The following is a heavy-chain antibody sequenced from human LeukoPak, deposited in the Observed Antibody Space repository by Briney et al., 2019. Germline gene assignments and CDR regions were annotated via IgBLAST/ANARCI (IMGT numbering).Heavy chain of an antibody. CDR3: ARDLGIAAAGHNLGMDV. J-gene: IGHJ6*02. CDR2: ISYDGSNK. Sequence: PARTLRLSCAASGFTFSSYAMHWVRHAPPKGLERVAVISYDGSNKYYADSVKSRFTISRDNSKNTLYLQMNSLRAEDAAVYYCARDLGIAAAGHNLGMDVWGQGTTVTVSS. V-gene: IGHV3-30-3*01. D-gene: IGHD6-13*01. CDR1: GFTFSSYA.